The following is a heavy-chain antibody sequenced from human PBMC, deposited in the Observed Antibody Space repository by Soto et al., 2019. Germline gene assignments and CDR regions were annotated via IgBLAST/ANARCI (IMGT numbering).Heavy chain of an antibody. CDR3: ATLGGAIDYYYYGMDV. Sequence: QVQLQASGPGLVKPSQTLSRTGTVSVVSISSGGYYWSWIRQHPGKGLEGIGYIYYSGSTYYNPSLKSRVTTSVDTSKNQFSLKLSSVTAADTAVYYCATLGGAIDYYYYGMDVWGQGTTVTVSS. V-gene: IGHV4-31*03. CDR2: IYYSGST. J-gene: IGHJ6*02. CDR1: VVSISSGGYY. D-gene: IGHD3-16*02.